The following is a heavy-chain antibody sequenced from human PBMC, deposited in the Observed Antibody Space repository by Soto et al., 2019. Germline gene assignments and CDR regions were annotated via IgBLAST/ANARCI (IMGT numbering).Heavy chain of an antibody. J-gene: IGHJ4*02. CDR3: AKDQEYSSSWSVYYFDY. V-gene: IGHV3-23*01. CDR2: ISGSGGST. D-gene: IGHD6-13*01. Sequence: XGSLRLACAAAGFTFSSYAMSWVRQAPGKGLEWVSAISGSGGSTYYADSVKGRFTISRDNSKNTLYLQMNSLRAEDTAVYYCAKDQEYSSSWSVYYFDYWGQGTLATVSS. CDR1: GFTFSSYA.